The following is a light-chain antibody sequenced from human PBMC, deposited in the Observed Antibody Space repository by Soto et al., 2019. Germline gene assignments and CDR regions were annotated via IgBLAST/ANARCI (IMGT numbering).Light chain of an antibody. CDR2: DAS. CDR1: QGIGST. J-gene: IGKJ4*01. CDR3: QHYANWPLT. Sequence: EIVMTQSPAALSVSPGEGATPPCRASQGIGSTLAWYQPKPGQTPRLLVYDASTRAAGVPARFSGSGSGTDLTLTINSLQSEDFAIYYCQHYANWPLTFGGGTKV. V-gene: IGKV3-15*01.